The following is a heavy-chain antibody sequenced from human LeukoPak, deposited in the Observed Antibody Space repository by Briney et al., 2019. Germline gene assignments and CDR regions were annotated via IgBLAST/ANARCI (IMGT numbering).Heavy chain of an antibody. J-gene: IGHJ6*02. V-gene: IGHV3-53*01. CDR1: GFTVSSNY. D-gene: IGHD6-13*01. Sequence: GGSLRLSCAASGFTVSSNYMSWVRQAPGKWLEWVSVIYSGGSTYYPDSVKGRFTISRDNSKNTLYLQMNSLSAEDTAVYYCASVRRKAEQQLVSLYYYGMDVWGQGTTVTVSS. CDR3: ASVRRKAEQQLVSLYYYGMDV. CDR2: IYSGGST.